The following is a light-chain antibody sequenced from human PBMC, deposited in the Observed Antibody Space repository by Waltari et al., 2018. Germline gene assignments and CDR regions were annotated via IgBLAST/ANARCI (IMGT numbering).Light chain of an antibody. CDR3: QQYKDWPPRT. CDR1: QSVSSY. J-gene: IGKJ1*01. V-gene: IGKV3-15*01. Sequence: EIVMTQPPATLSVSPGESATPSCRASQSVSSYLAWYQQKPGQAPRLLIFDASTRATGIPARFSGSGSGTEFTLTISSLQSEDFAVYYCQQYKDWPPRTFGQGTKVEVK. CDR2: DAS.